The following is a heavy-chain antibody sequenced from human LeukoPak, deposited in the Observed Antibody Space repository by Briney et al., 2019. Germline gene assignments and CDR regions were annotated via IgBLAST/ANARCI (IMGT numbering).Heavy chain of an antibody. V-gene: IGHV4-61*01. Sequence: SETLSLTCTVSGGSVNSGSYYWNWIRQPPGKGLEWIGYIYYSGSTDYNPSLKSRVTISVDTSKNQFSLKLSSVTAADTAVYYCARAAYSGSYHSDYWGQGTLVTVSS. CDR1: GGSVNSGSYY. D-gene: IGHD1-26*01. J-gene: IGHJ4*02. CDR3: ARAAYSGSYHSDY. CDR2: IYYSGST.